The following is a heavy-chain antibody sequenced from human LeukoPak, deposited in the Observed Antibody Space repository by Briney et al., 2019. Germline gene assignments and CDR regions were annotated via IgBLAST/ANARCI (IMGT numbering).Heavy chain of an antibody. Sequence: GGSLRLSCAASGFACYDYAMQWVRQAPGKGLQWISSINWVGDTSSYADSVKGRFTVSRDNTEGSLYLQMDSLRSEDTALYYCVKDRQYGDYGGGDFFDSWGQGTLVTVSS. V-gene: IGHV3-43D*03. J-gene: IGHJ4*02. CDR1: GFACYDYA. D-gene: IGHD4-17*01. CDR2: INWVGDTS. CDR3: VKDRQYGDYGGGDFFDS.